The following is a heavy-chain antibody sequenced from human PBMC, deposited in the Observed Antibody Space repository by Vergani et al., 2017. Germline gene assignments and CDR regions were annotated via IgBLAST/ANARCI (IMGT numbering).Heavy chain of an antibody. V-gene: IGHV3-7*01. CDR1: GFTFSSYA. Sequence: VQLVESGGGVVQPGRSLRLSCAASGFTFSSYAMHWVRQAPGKGLEWVANIKQDGSEKYYVDFVKGRFTISRDNAKNSLYLQMNSLRAEDTAVYYCARRLGPQGWFDPWGQGTLVTVSS. D-gene: IGHD5/OR15-5a*01. CDR3: ARRLGPQGWFDP. CDR2: IKQDGSEK. J-gene: IGHJ5*02.